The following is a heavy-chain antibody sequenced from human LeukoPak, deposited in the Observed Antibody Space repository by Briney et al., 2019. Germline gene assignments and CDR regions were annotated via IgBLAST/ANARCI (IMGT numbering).Heavy chain of an antibody. J-gene: IGHJ4*02. Sequence: ASVKVSCKASGYTFTTYAIHWVRQAPGQRLEWMGWINVGNGNTKYSQKFQDRVTITRDTSASTAYMELSSLRSEGTAVYYCASNDLDYSNNNREFDHRGQGTLVTVSS. CDR2: INVGNGNT. D-gene: IGHD4-11*01. V-gene: IGHV1-3*01. CDR1: GYTFTTYA. CDR3: ASNDLDYSNNNREFDH.